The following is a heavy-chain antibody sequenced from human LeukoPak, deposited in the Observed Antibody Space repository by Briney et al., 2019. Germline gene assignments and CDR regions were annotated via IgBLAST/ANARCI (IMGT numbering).Heavy chain of an antibody. J-gene: IGHJ4*02. D-gene: IGHD2-8*01. CDR1: GFTFSNSG. V-gene: IGHV3-30*02. Sequence: GGSLRLSCAASGFTFSNSGMHWVRQAPGKGLEWVAVIWNDGTTQFYADSVKGRFTISRDNFKNTLYLQMNSLRAEDTAVYYCAKDPARYCTNGVCWKYYFDYWGQGTLVTVSS. CDR2: IWNDGTTQ. CDR3: AKDPARYCTNGVCWKYYFDY.